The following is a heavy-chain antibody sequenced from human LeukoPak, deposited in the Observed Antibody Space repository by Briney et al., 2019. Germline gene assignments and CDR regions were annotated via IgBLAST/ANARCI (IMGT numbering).Heavy chain of an antibody. CDR1: GGSFSGYY. V-gene: IGHV4-34*01. Sequence: SETLSLTCAVYGGSFSGYYWSWIRQPPGKGLEWIGEINHSGSTNYNPSLKSRVTISVDASKNQFSLKLSSVTAADTAVYYCARVPIDYYDSSGYYWGQEPWSPSPQ. J-gene: IGHJ4*01. D-gene: IGHD3-22*01. CDR3: ARVPIDYYDSSGYY. CDR2: INHSGST.